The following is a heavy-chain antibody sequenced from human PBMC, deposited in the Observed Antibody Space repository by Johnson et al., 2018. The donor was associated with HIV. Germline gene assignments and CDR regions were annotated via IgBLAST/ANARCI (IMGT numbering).Heavy chain of an antibody. CDR2: TWYDGSNH. J-gene: IGHJ3*02. Sequence: QVQLVESGGGLVQPGGSLRLSCAASGFTFNSYVMSWVRQAPGKGLEWVAVTWYDGSNHYYADSVKGRFSISRDNSKNTLYLQMNSLRAEETAVYYCAREEVVVPGHDAFDIWGQGTMVTVS. CDR3: AREEVVVPGHDAFDI. D-gene: IGHD3-22*01. V-gene: IGHV3-33*08. CDR1: GFTFNSYV.